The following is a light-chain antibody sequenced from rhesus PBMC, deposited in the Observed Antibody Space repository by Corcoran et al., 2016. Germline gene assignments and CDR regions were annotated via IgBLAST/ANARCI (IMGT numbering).Light chain of an antibody. CDR3: QQGNSNPPT. Sequence: IQMSQSPSSLSASVGDRVTITCRASQGISSYLNWYQQKPGKAPKLLIYYANILASGVPSRFSGSGSGTEFTLTVSSLQPEEFATYYCQQGNSNPPTFGQGTKVEIK. CDR2: YAN. CDR1: QGISSY. J-gene: IGKJ1*01. V-gene: IGKV1-32*02.